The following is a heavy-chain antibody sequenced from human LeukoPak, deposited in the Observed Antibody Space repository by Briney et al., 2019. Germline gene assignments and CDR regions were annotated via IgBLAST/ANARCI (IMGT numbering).Heavy chain of an antibody. Sequence: ASVNVSCKASGYTFTGYYIHWVRQAPGQGLEWMGWINPDSGGTNYAQKFQGGVTMTRDTSITTAYMKLSSLRSDDTAVYYCTRDVGEYCSSTNCYASHYWGQGTLVTVSS. J-gene: IGHJ4*02. V-gene: IGHV1-2*02. D-gene: IGHD2-2*01. CDR3: TRDVGEYCSSTNCYASHY. CDR2: INPDSGGT. CDR1: GYTFTGYY.